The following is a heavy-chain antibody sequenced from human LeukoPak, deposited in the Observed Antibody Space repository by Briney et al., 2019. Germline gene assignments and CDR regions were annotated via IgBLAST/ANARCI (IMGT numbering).Heavy chain of an antibody. Sequence: PSQTLSLTCTVSGGSISSGGYYWSWIRQHPGKGLEWIGYIYYSGSTYYNPSLKSRVTISVDTSKNQFSPKLSSVTAADTAVYYCARAYCGGDCYFPNWFDPWGQGTLVTVSS. CDR2: IYYSGST. CDR3: ARAYCGGDCYFPNWFDP. CDR1: GGSISSGGYY. V-gene: IGHV4-31*03. J-gene: IGHJ5*02. D-gene: IGHD2-21*02.